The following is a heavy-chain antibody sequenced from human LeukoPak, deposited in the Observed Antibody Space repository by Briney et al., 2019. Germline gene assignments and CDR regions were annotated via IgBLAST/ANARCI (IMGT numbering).Heavy chain of an antibody. V-gene: IGHV4-34*01. Sequence: SETLSLTCAVYGGSFSGYYWSWIRQPPGKGLEWIGEINHSGSTNYNPSLKSQVTISVDTSKNQFSLKLSSVTAADTAVYYCASDTPEQFRNYYYYYMDVWGKGTTVTVSS. D-gene: IGHD6-19*01. CDR2: INHSGST. CDR1: GGSFSGYY. CDR3: ASDTPEQFRNYYYYYMDV. J-gene: IGHJ6*03.